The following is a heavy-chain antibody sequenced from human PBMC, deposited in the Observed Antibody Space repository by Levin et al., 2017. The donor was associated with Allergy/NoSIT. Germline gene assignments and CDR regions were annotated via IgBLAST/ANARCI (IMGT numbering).Heavy chain of an antibody. CDR3: AKWGEDRWGSYSPANYYYYYGMDV. V-gene: IGHV3-30*18. CDR1: GFTFSSYG. D-gene: IGHD1-26*01. CDR2: ISYDGSNK. J-gene: IGHJ6*02. Sequence: PGGSLRLSCAASGFTFSSYGMHWVRQAPGKGLEWVAVISYDGSNKYYADSVKGRFTISRDNSKNTLYLQMNSLRAEDTAVYYYAKWGEDRWGSYSPANYYYYYGMDVWGQGTTVTVSS.